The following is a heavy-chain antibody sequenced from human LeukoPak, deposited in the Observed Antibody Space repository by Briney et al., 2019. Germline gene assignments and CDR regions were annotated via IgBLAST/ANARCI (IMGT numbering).Heavy chain of an antibody. Sequence: GGSLRLSCAASGFTVSSNYMSWVRQAPGKGLEWVSVIYSGGSTYYADSVKGRFTISRDNSKNTLYLQMNSLRAEDTAVYYCARARGAVGYYFDYWGQGTLVTVSS. D-gene: IGHD1-26*01. CDR1: GFTVSSNY. CDR3: ARARGAVGYYFDY. J-gene: IGHJ4*02. V-gene: IGHV3-66*01. CDR2: IYSGGST.